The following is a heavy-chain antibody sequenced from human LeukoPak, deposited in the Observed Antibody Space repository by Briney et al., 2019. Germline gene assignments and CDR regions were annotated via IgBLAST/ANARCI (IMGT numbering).Heavy chain of an antibody. Sequence: ASVKVSCKASGYTFTSYDINWVRQATGQGLEWMGWMNPNSGNTSYAQKFQGRITMSRDTSTSTVYMELSSLRSEDTAFYYCATDHSMANTAWWFDPWGQGTLVTVSS. CDR3: ATDHSMANTAWWFDP. V-gene: IGHV1-8*02. CDR1: GYTFTSYD. D-gene: IGHD5-24*01. J-gene: IGHJ5*02. CDR2: MNPNSGNT.